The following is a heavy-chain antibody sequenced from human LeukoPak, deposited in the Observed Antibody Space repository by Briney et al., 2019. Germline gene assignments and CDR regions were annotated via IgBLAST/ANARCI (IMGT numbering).Heavy chain of an antibody. Sequence: GGSLRLSCAASGFTFSSYVMHWVRQAPGKGLEWVAGISYDGNNKYYAESVKGRFTISRGNSKNTLYLQMNSLRAEDTAVYYCAKDWVVRGVISYWGQGTLVTVSS. V-gene: IGHV3-30*18. J-gene: IGHJ4*02. CDR1: GFTFSSYV. CDR3: AKDWVVRGVISY. CDR2: ISYDGNNK. D-gene: IGHD3-10*01.